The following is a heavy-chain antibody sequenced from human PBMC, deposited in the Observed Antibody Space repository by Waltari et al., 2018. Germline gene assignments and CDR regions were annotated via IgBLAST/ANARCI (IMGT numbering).Heavy chain of an antibody. Sequence: QVQLQESGPGLVKPSETLSLTCTVSGYSISSGYYWGWIRQPPGKGLEWIGSIYHSGSTYYTPSLKSRVTISVDTSKNQFSLKLSSVTAADTAVYYCARDLGSYGNDYWGQGTLVTVSS. J-gene: IGHJ4*02. V-gene: IGHV4-38-2*02. CDR1: GYSISSGYY. CDR3: ARDLGSYGNDY. CDR2: IYHSGST. D-gene: IGHD1-26*01.